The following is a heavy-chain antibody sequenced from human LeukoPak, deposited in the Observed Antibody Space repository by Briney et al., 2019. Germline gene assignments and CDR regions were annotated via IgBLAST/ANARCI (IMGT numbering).Heavy chain of an antibody. Sequence: GGSLRLSCAASGFTFSSYSMNWVRQTPGKGLEWVSSISSGSGYIHYADSVKGRFTISRDNAKKSLYLQMDSLRAEDTAVYYCARDGLGIDYWGQGTLVTVSS. CDR1: GFTFSSYS. CDR3: ARDGLGIDY. CDR2: ISSGSGYI. D-gene: IGHD3-10*01. J-gene: IGHJ4*02. V-gene: IGHV3-21*01.